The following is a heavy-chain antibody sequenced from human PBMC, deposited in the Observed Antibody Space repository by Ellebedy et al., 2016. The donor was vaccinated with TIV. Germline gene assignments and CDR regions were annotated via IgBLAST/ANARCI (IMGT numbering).Heavy chain of an antibody. V-gene: IGHV1-46*01. CDR1: GYTFTSYF. Sequence: AASVKVSCKTSGYTFTSYFMHWVRQAPGQGLEWMGTINPSVGHTTYAQKPQGRVTMTRDTSTSTVYMELNSLRSEDTAVYYCARGGGYNWNDAYHFDYWGQGTLVTVSS. J-gene: IGHJ4*02. CDR3: ARGGGYNWNDAYHFDY. CDR2: INPSVGHT. D-gene: IGHD1-20*01.